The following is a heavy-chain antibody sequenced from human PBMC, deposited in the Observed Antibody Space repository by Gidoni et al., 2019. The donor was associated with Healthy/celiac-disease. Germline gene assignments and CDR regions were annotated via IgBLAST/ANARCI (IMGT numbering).Heavy chain of an antibody. CDR3: ARDLSGVVILGY. Sequence: QVQLVQSGAEVKKPGASVKVSCKSHVYTFTSYYMHWVRQAPGQGLEWMGIINPSGGSTSYAQKFQGRVTMTRETSTSTVYMELSRLRSEDTAVYYCARDLSGVVILGYWGQGTLVTVSS. CDR1: VYTFTSYY. J-gene: IGHJ4*02. V-gene: IGHV1-46*01. D-gene: IGHD3-3*01. CDR2: INPSGGST.